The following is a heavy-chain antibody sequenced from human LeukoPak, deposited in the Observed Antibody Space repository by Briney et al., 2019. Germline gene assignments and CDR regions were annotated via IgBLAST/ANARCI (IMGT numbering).Heavy chain of an antibody. D-gene: IGHD5-24*01. CDR1: GYTFTSYG. CDR2: ISAYNGNT. V-gene: IGHV1-18*01. Sequence: GASVKVSCKASGYTFTSYGISWVRQAPGQGLEWMGWISAYNGNTNYAQKLQGRVTMTTDTSTSTAYMELRSLRSDDTAVYYCARNRRIDGSYGMDVWGQGTTVTVSS. J-gene: IGHJ6*02. CDR3: ARNRRIDGSYGMDV.